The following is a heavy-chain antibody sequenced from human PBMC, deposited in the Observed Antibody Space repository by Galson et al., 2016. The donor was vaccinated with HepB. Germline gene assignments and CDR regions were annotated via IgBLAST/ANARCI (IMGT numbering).Heavy chain of an antibody. CDR1: GFTFSDYT. J-gene: IGHJ4*02. CDR3: ARSVSSAWHTFDS. V-gene: IGHV3-30*04. CDR2: ISEDGTQK. D-gene: IGHD6-25*01. Sequence: CAASGFTFSDYTMHWIRQAPGQAPGEGLERVAVISEDGTQKYLADSVKGRFTISRDNSRSILYLQMNSLRREDTAIYYCARSVSSAWHTFDSWGQGTLVPVSS.